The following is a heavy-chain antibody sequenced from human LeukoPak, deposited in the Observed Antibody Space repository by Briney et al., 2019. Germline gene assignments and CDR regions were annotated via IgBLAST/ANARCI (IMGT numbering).Heavy chain of an antibody. D-gene: IGHD3-3*01. CDR2: IRSKAYGGTT. J-gene: IGHJ4*02. CDR1: GFTFGDYA. CDR3: TRDGFGSGYYWTY. V-gene: IGHV3-49*03. Sequence: GGSLRLSCTASGFTFGDYAMSWFRQAPGKGLEWVGFIRSKAYGGTTEYAASVKGRFTISRDDSKSIAYLQMNSLKTEDTAVYYCTRDGFGSGYYWTYWGQGTLVTVSS.